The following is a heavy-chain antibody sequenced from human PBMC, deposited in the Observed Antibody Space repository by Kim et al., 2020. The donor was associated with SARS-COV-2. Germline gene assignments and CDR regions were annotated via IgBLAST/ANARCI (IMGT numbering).Heavy chain of an antibody. CDR3: ARQVYCSSTSCPRYYYYYYMDV. Sequence: GESLKISCKGSGYSFTNYWIGWVRQMPGKGLEWMGIIYPGDSDNRYSPSFQGQVTISADKSISTAYLQWSSLKASDTAMYYCARQVYCSSTSCPRYYYYYYMDVWGKGTTVTVSS. CDR2: IYPGDSDN. CDR1: GYSFTNYW. J-gene: IGHJ6*03. V-gene: IGHV5-51*01. D-gene: IGHD2-2*01.